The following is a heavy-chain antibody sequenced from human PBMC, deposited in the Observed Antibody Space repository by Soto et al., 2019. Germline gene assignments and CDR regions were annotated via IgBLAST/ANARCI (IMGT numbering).Heavy chain of an antibody. J-gene: IGHJ3*02. D-gene: IGHD6-19*01. CDR2: ISGSGGST. CDR1: GFTFSSYA. Sequence: EVQLLESGGGLVQPGGSLKLSCAASGFTFSSYAMSWVRQAPGKGLESVSAISGSGGSTYYADSVKGRFTISRDNSKNTLYLQMNSLRAEDTAVYYCAKDRSGWYDAFDIWGQGTMVTVSS. V-gene: IGHV3-23*01. CDR3: AKDRSGWYDAFDI.